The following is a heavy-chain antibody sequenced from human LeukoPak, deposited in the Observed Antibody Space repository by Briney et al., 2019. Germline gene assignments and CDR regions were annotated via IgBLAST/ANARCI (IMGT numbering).Heavy chain of an antibody. J-gene: IGHJ6*03. V-gene: IGHV3-74*01. D-gene: IGHD3-10*01. CDR2: INSDGSST. CDR3: ARHGSITMVRGRLRYYYMDV. CDR1: GFTFSSYW. Sequence: GGSLRLSCAASGFTFSSYWMHWVRQAPGKGLVWVSRINSDGSSTSYADSVKGRFTISRDNAKNTLYLQMNSLRAEDTAVYYCARHGSITMVRGRLRYYYMDVWGKGTTVTISS.